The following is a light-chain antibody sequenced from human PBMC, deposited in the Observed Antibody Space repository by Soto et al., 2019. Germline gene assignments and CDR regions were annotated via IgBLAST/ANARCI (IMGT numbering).Light chain of an antibody. V-gene: IGKV3-20*01. Sequence: EIVLTQSAGTLSLSPGERATLSCRASQTLSNSFIAWYQQKPGQAPRLLMYGVSTGATGIPDRFSGSGSGTDFTLTISRLEPEDFAVYYCQQYGSSRRTFGQGTKVDI. CDR3: QQYGSSRRT. J-gene: IGKJ1*01. CDR2: GVS. CDR1: QTLSNSF.